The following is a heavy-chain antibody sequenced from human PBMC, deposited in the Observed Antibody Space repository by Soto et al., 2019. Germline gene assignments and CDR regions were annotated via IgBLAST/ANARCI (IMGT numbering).Heavy chain of an antibody. D-gene: IGHD3-10*01. J-gene: IGHJ5*02. CDR2: INAGNGNT. CDR1: GYTFTSYA. CDR3: AREHWLLWFVDLSNVDNWFDP. V-gene: IGHV1-3*01. Sequence: ASVKVSCKASGYTFTSYAMHWVRQAPGQRLEWMGWINAGNGNTKYSQKFQGRVTITRDTSASTAYMELSSLRSEDTAVYYCAREHWLLWFVDLSNVDNWFDPWGQGTLVTVSS.